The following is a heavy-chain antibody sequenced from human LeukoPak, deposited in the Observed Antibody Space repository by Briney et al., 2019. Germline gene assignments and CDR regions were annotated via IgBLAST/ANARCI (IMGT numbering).Heavy chain of an antibody. Sequence: PGGSLRLSCAASGFIFDHYGMYWVRQARGKGLEGGAFIRYDGSNKYYADSVKGRFTISRDNSKNTLYLQMNSLRAEDTAVYYCAKAGWNYVDYYYMDVWGKGTTVTVSS. CDR2: IRYDGSNK. J-gene: IGHJ6*03. V-gene: IGHV3-30*02. D-gene: IGHD1-7*01. CDR3: AKAGWNYVDYYYMDV. CDR1: GFIFDHYG.